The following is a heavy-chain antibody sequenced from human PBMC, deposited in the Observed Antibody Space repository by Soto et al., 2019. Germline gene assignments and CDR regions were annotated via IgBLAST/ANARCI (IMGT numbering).Heavy chain of an antibody. D-gene: IGHD6-19*01. J-gene: IGHJ5*02. Sequence: GASVKVSCKASGYTFTSYAMHWVRQAPGQRLEWMGWINAGNGNTKYSQKFQGRVTITRDTSASTAYMELSSLRSEDTAVYYCARELSIAVAGRWTFDPWGQGTLVTVSS. CDR2: INAGNGNT. CDR3: ARELSIAVAGRWTFDP. CDR1: GYTFTSYA. V-gene: IGHV1-3*01.